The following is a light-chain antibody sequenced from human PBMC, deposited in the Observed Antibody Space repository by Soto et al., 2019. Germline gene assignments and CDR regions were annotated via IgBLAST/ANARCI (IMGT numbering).Light chain of an antibody. CDR1: SSDLRTFHY. Sequence: QSVLTQPRSVSGSPGQAVTISCAAASSDLRTFHYVSWYQQHPGKAPKNSIYDGTKRPSGVNDRFSGSKSGNTASLPISGLQSEDEADYYGCSCARAYTSVLFGGGTTLTVL. J-gene: IGLJ2*01. CDR2: DGT. V-gene: IGLV2-11*01. CDR3: CSCARAYTSVL.